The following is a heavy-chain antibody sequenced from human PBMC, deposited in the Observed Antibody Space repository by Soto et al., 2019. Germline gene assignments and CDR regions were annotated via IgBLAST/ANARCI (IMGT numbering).Heavy chain of an antibody. CDR3: ARPDLVYSCWGGDAFDI. V-gene: IGHV5-10-1*03. CDR1: GYSFTSYW. Sequence: EVQLVQSGAEVKKPGESLRISCKGSGYSFTSYWISWVRQMPGKGLEWMGRIDPSDSYTNYSPSFQGHVTISADKSISNAYLQWSSLKASDTAMYYCARPDLVYSCWGGDAFDIWGQGTMVTVSS. CDR2: IDPSDSYT. J-gene: IGHJ3*02. D-gene: IGHD5-12*01.